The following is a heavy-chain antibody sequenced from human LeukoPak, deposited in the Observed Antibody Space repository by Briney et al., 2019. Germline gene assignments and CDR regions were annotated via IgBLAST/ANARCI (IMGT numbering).Heavy chain of an antibody. V-gene: IGHV3-74*01. CDR2: INSDGTTT. CDR1: GFTFSNYW. D-gene: IGHD3-16*02. J-gene: IGHJ5*02. CDR3: VRAPATVKFDP. Sequence: GGSLRLSCAASGFTFSNYWMDWVRQSPGKGLMWVSRINSDGTTTRYADSVKGRFTISRDNAKNTLYLQINSLRAEDTAVYYCVRAPATVKFDPWGQGTLVTVSS.